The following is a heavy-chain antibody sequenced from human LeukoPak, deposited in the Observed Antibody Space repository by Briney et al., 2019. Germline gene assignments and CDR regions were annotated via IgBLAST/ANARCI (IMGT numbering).Heavy chain of an antibody. D-gene: IGHD6-25*01. CDR1: GFTFSSYA. Sequence: PGGSLRLSCAASGFTFSSYAMHWVRQAPGKGLEWVAVISYDGSNKYYADSVKGRFTISRDLSTNTLYLQMNSLTTEDTAMYFCARRPVAAEYFQHWGQGTLVTVSS. CDR3: ARRPVAAEYFQH. J-gene: IGHJ1*01. CDR2: ISYDGSNK. V-gene: IGHV3-30-3*01.